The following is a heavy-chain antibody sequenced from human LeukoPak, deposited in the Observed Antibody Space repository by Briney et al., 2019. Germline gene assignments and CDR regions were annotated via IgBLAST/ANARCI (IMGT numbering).Heavy chain of an antibody. CDR1: GYTFTGYY. J-gene: IGHJ4*02. Sequence: GSVKVSCKASGYTFTGYYMHWVRQAPGQGLEWMGWINPNSGGTNYAQKFQGRVTMTRDTSISTAYMELSRLRSDDTAMYYCARVGDYYDSSGTNDWGQGTLVTVSS. CDR3: ARVGDYYDSSGTND. V-gene: IGHV1-2*02. CDR2: INPNSGGT. D-gene: IGHD3-22*01.